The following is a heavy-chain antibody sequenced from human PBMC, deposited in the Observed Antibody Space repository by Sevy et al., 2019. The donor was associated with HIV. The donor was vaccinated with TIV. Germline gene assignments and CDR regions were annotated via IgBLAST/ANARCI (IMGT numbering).Heavy chain of an antibody. CDR3: ARAPPATSFLVPRGFQH. CDR2: IDTNTGNP. Sequence: ASMKVSCKASGYSFTTYVLNWVRQAPGQGLEWMGWIDTNTGNPTYAQAFTGRFVFSLDTSVSTAYLQISSLKVDDTAVYYCARAPPATSFLVPRGFQHWGQGTLVTVSS. CDR1: GYSFTTYV. V-gene: IGHV7-4-1*02. J-gene: IGHJ1*01. D-gene: IGHD6-13*01.